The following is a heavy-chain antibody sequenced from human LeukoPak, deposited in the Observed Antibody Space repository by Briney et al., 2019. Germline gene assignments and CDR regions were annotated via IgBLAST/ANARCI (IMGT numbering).Heavy chain of an antibody. CDR3: ARASGIREALFDP. CDR1: GFTFSSYA. Sequence: GGSLGLSCAASGFTFSSYAMHWVRQAPGKGLEWVAVISYDGSNKYYADSVKGRFTISRDNSKNTLYLQMNSLRAEDTAVYYCARASGIREALFDPWGQGTLVTVSS. CDR2: ISYDGSNK. V-gene: IGHV3-30*04. D-gene: IGHD1-26*01. J-gene: IGHJ5*02.